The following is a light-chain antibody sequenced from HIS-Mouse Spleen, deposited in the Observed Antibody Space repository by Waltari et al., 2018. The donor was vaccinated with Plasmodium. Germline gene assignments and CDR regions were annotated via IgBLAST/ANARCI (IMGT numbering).Light chain of an antibody. CDR2: EVS. Sequence: SALTQPRSVSGSPGQSVTISCTGTSRDAGGYNFFSWYQQHPGKAPKLMIYEVSKRPSGVPDRCSGSKSGNTASLTISGLQAEDEADYYCCSYAGSYTLVFGGGTKLTVL. V-gene: IGLV2-11*01. CDR3: CSYAGSYTLV. J-gene: IGLJ3*02. CDR1: SRDAGGYNF.